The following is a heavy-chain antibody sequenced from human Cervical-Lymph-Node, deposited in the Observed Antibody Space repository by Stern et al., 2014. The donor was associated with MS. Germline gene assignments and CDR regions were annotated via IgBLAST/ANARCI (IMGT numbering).Heavy chain of an antibody. V-gene: IGHV3-11*01. J-gene: IGHJ3*02. D-gene: IGHD5-12*01. CDR3: VRGWEPRQDGPSGHDYDAFDI. CDR1: GFTFSDSY. CDR2: ISSSGDTI. Sequence: VQLVESGGGLVKPGGSLRLSCAASGFTFSDSYMTWIRQTPGKGLEWVSYISSSGDTIKYAESVKGRFTVSRDNAKKSLSLQMSSLRVEDTAVYYCVRGWEPRQDGPSGHDYDAFDIWGQGTMVTVSS.